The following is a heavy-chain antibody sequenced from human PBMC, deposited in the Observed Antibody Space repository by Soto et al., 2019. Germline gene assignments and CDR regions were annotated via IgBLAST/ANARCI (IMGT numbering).Heavy chain of an antibody. Sequence: GASVKVSCKASGYTFTSYAMHWVRQAPGQRIERMGWINAGNGNTKYSQKFQGRVTITRDTSASTAYMELSSLRSEDTAVYYCARAGFWSGYYNGNYYYYGMDVWGQGTTVTVSS. CDR2: INAGNGNT. J-gene: IGHJ6*02. V-gene: IGHV1-3*01. CDR3: ARAGFWSGYYNGNYYYYGMDV. D-gene: IGHD3-3*01. CDR1: GYTFTSYA.